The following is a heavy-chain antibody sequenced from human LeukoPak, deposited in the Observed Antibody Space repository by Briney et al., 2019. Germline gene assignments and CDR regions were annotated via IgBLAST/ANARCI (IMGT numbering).Heavy chain of an antibody. D-gene: IGHD4-17*01. Sequence: GGSLRLSCSGSGFTFSHHWMTWVRQAPGKGLEWVANIKFDGSEKFYGDSVKGRFTISRDNAKNSLYLQLNSLRAEDTAVYYCTRDGYADSATDGFDVWGQGTMVTVSS. CDR1: GFTFSHHW. J-gene: IGHJ3*01. CDR2: IKFDGSEK. V-gene: IGHV3-7*01. CDR3: TRDGYADSATDGFDV.